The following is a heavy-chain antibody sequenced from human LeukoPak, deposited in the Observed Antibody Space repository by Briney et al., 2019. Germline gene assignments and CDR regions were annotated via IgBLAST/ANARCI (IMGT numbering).Heavy chain of an antibody. J-gene: IGHJ6*02. V-gene: IGHV3-48*03. CDR3: ARELYYYDSDYYYYGMDV. CDR1: GFTFSSYE. D-gene: IGHD3-22*01. Sequence: GGSLRLSCAASGFTFSSYEMNWVRQAPGKGLEWVSYISSSGSTIYYAGSVKGRFTISRDNAKNSLYLQMNSLRAEDTAVYYCARELYYYDSDYYYYGMDVWGQGTTVTVSS. CDR2: ISSSGSTI.